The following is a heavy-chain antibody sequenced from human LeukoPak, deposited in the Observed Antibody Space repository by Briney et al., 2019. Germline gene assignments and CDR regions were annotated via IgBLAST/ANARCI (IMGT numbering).Heavy chain of an antibody. D-gene: IGHD5-24*01. Sequence: SETLSLTCTVSGGSISSGGYYWSWIRQHPGKGLEWIGYIYYSGSTYYNPSLKSRVTISVDTSKNQFSLKLSSVTAADTAVYYCAKSWRPRRWPDSFDPWGQGTLVTVSS. CDR1: GGSISSGGYY. J-gene: IGHJ5*02. CDR2: IYYSGST. CDR3: AKSWRPRRWPDSFDP. V-gene: IGHV4-31*03.